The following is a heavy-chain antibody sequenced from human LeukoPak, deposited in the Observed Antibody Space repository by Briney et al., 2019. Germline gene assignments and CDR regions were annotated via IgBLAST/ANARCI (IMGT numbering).Heavy chain of an antibody. CDR1: GGTFSNYA. D-gene: IGHD6-13*01. V-gene: IGHV1-69*04. CDR2: ITPVVGIS. J-gene: IGHJ4*02. Sequence: SVKVSCKASGGTFSNYAINWVRQAPGQGLEWMGRITPVVGISNYAQKFQGRVTITADKSTTTTYMELSSLRSEDTAVYYCATEYSSSSDFDYWGQGTLVTVSS. CDR3: ATEYSSSSDFDY.